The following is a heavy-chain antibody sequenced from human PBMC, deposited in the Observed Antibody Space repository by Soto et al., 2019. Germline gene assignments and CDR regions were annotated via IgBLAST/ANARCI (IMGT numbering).Heavy chain of an antibody. D-gene: IGHD2-2*02. Sequence: SENLSLTCAVSGGSSSSNKWWSWVRQPPGKGLEGIGEIYNSGSTNYNPSLTSRVTISVDKSKNQFSLKLSSVTAADTAVYYCARRGARGDDIVELPASIHPPNCFSTYYGIYVWAPGTRVTVPS. V-gene: IGHV4-4*02. J-gene: IGHJ6*02. CDR3: ARRGARGDDIVELPASIHPPNCFSTYYGIYV. CDR1: GGSSSSNKW. CDR2: IYNSGST.